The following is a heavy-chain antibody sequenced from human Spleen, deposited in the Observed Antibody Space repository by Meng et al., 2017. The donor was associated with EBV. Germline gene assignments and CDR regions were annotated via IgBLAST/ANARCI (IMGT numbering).Heavy chain of an antibody. CDR2: VHDTATT. D-gene: IGHD4-11*01. J-gene: IGHJ4*02. V-gene: IGHV4-59*12. CDR1: GGSISPYY. CDR3: ARSITTPYYFDS. Sequence: QVQLQEPGPGLVKPSETLSLTCTVSGGSISPYYWNWMRQPPGKGLEWIGSVHDTATTGHNPSLESRVTISIDTSKNQMSLKLSSVTAADTAVYYCARSITTPYYFDSWGQGTLVTVSS.